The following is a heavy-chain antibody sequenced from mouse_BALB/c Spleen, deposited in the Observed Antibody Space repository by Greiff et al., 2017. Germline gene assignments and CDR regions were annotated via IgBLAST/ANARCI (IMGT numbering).Heavy chain of an antibody. Sequence: VQLQQSGPGLVKPSQSLSLTCTVTGYSITSDYAWNWIRQFPGNKLEWMGYISYSGSTSYNPSLKSRISITRDTSKNQFFLQLNSVTTEDTATYYCARGLPHAMDYWGQGTSVTVSS. D-gene: IGHD2-2*01. J-gene: IGHJ4*01. CDR1: GYSITSDYA. V-gene: IGHV3-2*02. CDR3: ARGLPHAMDY. CDR2: ISYSGST.